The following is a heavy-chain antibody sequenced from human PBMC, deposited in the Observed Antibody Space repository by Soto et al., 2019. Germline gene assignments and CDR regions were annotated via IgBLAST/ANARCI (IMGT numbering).Heavy chain of an antibody. Sequence: SETLSLTCTVSGGSISSYYWSWIRQPPGKGLEWIGYISYSGHTSYNPSLKSRVILSVDTSKNQFSLKLNSMTAADTAVYYCARGFDSGKFYAFESWGQGTQVTVSS. CDR3: ARGFDSGKFYAFES. CDR1: GGSISSYY. V-gene: IGHV4-59*08. J-gene: IGHJ4*02. D-gene: IGHD1-26*01. CDR2: ISYSGHT.